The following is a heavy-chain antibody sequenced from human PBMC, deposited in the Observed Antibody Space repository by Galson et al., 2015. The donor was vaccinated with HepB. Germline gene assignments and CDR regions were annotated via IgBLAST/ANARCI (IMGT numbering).Heavy chain of an antibody. CDR3: ARDPVDQWLVRRGWFDP. D-gene: IGHD6-19*01. CDR1: GYTFTSFG. Sequence: SVKVSCKASGYTFTSFGVSWVRQVPGQGLEWMGWISAYNGNTKYAQKFQDRVTLTTYTSTSTAYMELRNLKSDDTAVYYCARDPVDQWLVRRGWFDPWGQGTLVTVSS. V-gene: IGHV1-18*01. CDR2: ISAYNGNT. J-gene: IGHJ5*02.